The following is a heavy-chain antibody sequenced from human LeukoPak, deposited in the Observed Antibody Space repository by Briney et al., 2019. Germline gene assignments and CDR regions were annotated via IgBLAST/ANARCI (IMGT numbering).Heavy chain of an antibody. V-gene: IGHV4-59*12. CDR1: GGSISSYY. CDR3: ASILAYCGGDCYSEYGY. Sequence: SETLSLTCTVSGGSISSYYWSWIRQPPGKGLEWIGWLFYSGSTNYNPSLKSRVTISVDTSKNQFSLKLSSVTAADTAVYYCASILAYCGGDCYSEYGYWGQGTLVTVSS. CDR2: LFYSGST. D-gene: IGHD2-21*02. J-gene: IGHJ4*02.